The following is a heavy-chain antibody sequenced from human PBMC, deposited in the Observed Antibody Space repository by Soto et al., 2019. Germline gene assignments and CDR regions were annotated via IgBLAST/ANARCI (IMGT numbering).Heavy chain of an antibody. CDR1: GITFSTNY. J-gene: IGHJ5*02. Sequence: DEQLVESGGGLVQPGGSLRLSCAASGITFSTNYMSWVRQAPGQGLQWVSVIYVGGATYYADSVKGRFSISRDNSKNTLYLQMNSLSAEDTAGYYWARASGYCSGGNCYNWFDPWGQGTLVTVSS. CDR3: ARASGYCSGGNCYNWFDP. CDR2: IYVGGAT. D-gene: IGHD2-15*01. V-gene: IGHV3-66*01.